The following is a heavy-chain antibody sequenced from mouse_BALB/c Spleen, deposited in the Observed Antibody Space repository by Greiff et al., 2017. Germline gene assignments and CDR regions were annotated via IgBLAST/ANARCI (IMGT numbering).Heavy chain of an antibody. CDR2: ISSGGSYT. J-gene: IGHJ4*01. CDR3: ARGTTAYYAMDY. V-gene: IGHV5-6*01. CDR1: GFTFSSYG. Sequence: EVNLVESGGDLVKPGGSLKLSCAASGFTFSSYGMSWVRQTPDKRLEWVATISSGGSYTYYPDSVKGRFTISRDNAKNNLYLQMSSLKSEDTAMYYCARGTTAYYAMDYWGQGTSVTVSS. D-gene: IGHD1-2*01.